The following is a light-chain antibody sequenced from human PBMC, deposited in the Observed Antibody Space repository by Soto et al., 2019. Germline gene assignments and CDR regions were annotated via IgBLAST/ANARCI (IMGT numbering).Light chain of an antibody. V-gene: IGLV2-8*01. Sequence: QSALTQPPSASGSPGQSVTISCTGTSSDVGSYNYVSWYQQYPGKAPKLMIYEVSKRPSGVPDRFSGSKSGNTASLTVSGLRAEDEADYYCSSYAGSNKGVFGGGTKLTVL. CDR1: SSDVGSYNY. CDR2: EVS. CDR3: SSYAGSNKGV. J-gene: IGLJ2*01.